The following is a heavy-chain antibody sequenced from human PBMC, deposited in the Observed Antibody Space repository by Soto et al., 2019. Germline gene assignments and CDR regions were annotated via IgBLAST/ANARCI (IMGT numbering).Heavy chain of an antibody. V-gene: IGHV1-18*01. CDR3: ARDAEGSSWSLRHNWFDP. Sequence: QVQLVQSGAEVKKPGASVKVSCKASGYTFTSYGISWVRQAPGQGLEWMGWISAYNGNTNYAQKLQGRVTMTTDPPPSTPYMELRSLRSDDTAGYYCARDAEGSSWSLRHNWFDPWGQGTLVTVSS. J-gene: IGHJ5*02. D-gene: IGHD6-13*01. CDR1: GYTFTSYG. CDR2: ISAYNGNT.